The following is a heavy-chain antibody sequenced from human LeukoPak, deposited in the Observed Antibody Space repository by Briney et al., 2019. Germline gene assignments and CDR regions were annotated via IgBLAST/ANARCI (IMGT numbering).Heavy chain of an antibody. J-gene: IGHJ4*02. D-gene: IGHD2-15*01. CDR1: GFIVSSNY. CDR3: ARDDIPVI. V-gene: IGHV3-53*01. Sequence: PGGSLRLSCAASGFIVSSNYMSWVRQAPGKGLEWVSLIYSGGNTFYADSVKGRFTISRDNSRNTLYLQMNSLRVEDTAVYYCARDDIPVIWGQGTLVTVSS. CDR2: IYSGGNT.